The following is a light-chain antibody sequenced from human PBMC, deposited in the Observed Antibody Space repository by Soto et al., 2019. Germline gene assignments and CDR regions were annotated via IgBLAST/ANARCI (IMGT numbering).Light chain of an antibody. CDR1: QGISNY. V-gene: IGKV1-27*01. J-gene: IGKJ1*01. CDR2: AAS. CDR3: LKYNCALRT. Sequence: DIQMTQSPSSLSSSVGDRVTITCRASQGISNYLAWYQQKPGKVPKLLIYAASTLQSWVPSRFSGSGSGTDFTLTICSLQREDVATYYSLKYNCALRTFGQGTQVQIK.